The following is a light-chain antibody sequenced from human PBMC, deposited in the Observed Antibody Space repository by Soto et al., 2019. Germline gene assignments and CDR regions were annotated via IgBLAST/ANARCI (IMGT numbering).Light chain of an antibody. CDR1: SSNIGAGYD. J-gene: IGLJ3*02. Sequence: QSVLTQPPSVSGAPGQRVTISCTGSSSNIGAGYDVHWYQQLPGTAPKLLIYGNNNRPSGVPDRFSGSKSGTSASLAITGLKAEDAADYYCQSYDSSLSGWVFGGGTKLTVL. CDR3: QSYDSSLSGWV. CDR2: GNN. V-gene: IGLV1-40*01.